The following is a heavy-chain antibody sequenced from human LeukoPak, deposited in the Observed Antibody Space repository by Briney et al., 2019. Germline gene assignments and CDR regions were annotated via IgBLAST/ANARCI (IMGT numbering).Heavy chain of an antibody. D-gene: IGHD1-26*01. V-gene: IGHV1-24*01. J-gene: IGHJ4*02. Sequence: VTVSCRVSGYTLTELSMHWVGQAPGKGVEGMGGFYPEDGEKIYAQKFQGRGTITEETSTDTAYMELSSLRSEDTAVYYCAGSFSGTDFDYSGQGTLVTVSS. CDR3: AGSFSGTDFDY. CDR1: GYTLTELS. CDR2: FYPEDGEK.